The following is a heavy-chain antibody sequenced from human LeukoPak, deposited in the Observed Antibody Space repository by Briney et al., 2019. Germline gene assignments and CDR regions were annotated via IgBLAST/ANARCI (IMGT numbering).Heavy chain of an antibody. CDR3: AKRSAGCSGGSCYRKSPGRWDYFDY. Sequence: LPGRSLRPSCAASGFTFTSYGMHSVRQAPGKGLSRVAVISYYGSNHYYTDSVKGRFTISKDNSKNTLYLQMNSLRAEDTAVYYCAKRSAGCSGGSCYRKSPGRWDYFDYWGQGTLVTVSS. D-gene: IGHD2-15*01. CDR1: GFTFTSYG. V-gene: IGHV3-30*18. J-gene: IGHJ4*02. CDR2: ISYYGSNH.